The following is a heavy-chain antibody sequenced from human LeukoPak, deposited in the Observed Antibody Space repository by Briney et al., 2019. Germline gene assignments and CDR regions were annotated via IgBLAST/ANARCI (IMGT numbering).Heavy chain of an antibody. V-gene: IGHV2-5*08. D-gene: IGHD3-22*01. Sequence: TLSLTCTVSGGSISRDYWSWIRQPPGKALEWLAVIYWDDDKRYNPSLKSRLTITKDTSKNQVVLTMTNMDPVDTATYYCAQSKNYYGSSGYDFDCWGQGTLVTVSS. CDR2: IYWDDDK. CDR1: GGSISRDYWS. J-gene: IGHJ4*02. CDR3: AQSKNYYGSSGYDFDC.